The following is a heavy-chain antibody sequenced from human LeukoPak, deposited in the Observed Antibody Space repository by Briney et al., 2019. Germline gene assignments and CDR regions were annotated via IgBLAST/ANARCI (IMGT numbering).Heavy chain of an antibody. CDR2: ISSSGSTI. V-gene: IGHV3-11*01. J-gene: IGHJ4*02. D-gene: IGHD5-24*01. CDR1: GFTFDDYG. Sequence: PGGSLRLSCAASGFTFDDYGMSWVRQAPGKRLEWVSYISSSGSTIYYADSVKGRFTISRDNAKNSLYLQMNSLRAEDTAVYYCARGRDGYPEDYWGQGTLVTVSS. CDR3: ARGRDGYPEDY.